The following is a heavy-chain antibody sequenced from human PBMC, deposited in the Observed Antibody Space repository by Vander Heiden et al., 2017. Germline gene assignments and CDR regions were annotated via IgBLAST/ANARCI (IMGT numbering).Heavy chain of an antibody. Sequence: EVQVVVSGGGLVMPGGSRRLSWAVSGFTFTNAWMNWVRQAPGKGLEWVGRIKSKAEGGATDYAAPVKGRFTISRDDSENTVYLQMNSLKSEDTAVYYCTTGGSYSAFDIWGQGTMVTVSS. CDR3: TTGGSYSAFDI. CDR1: GFTFTNAW. V-gene: IGHV3-15*07. J-gene: IGHJ3*02. D-gene: IGHD1-26*01. CDR2: IKSKAEGGAT.